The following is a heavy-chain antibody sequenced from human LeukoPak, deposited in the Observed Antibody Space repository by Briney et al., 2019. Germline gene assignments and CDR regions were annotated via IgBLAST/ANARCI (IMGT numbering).Heavy chain of an antibody. CDR2: IYTSGST. CDR3: ARQRGSGSLLHDAFDI. CDR1: GGSISSGSYY. Sequence: SQTLSLTCTVSGGSISSGSYYWSWIRQPAGKGLEWIGHIYTSGSTNYNPSLKSRVTISVDTSKNQFSLKLSSVTAADTAVYYCARQRGSGSLLHDAFDIWGQGTMVTVSS. V-gene: IGHV4-61*09. D-gene: IGHD3-10*01. J-gene: IGHJ3*02.